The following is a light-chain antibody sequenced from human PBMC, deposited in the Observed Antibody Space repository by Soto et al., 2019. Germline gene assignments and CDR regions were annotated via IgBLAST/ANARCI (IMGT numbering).Light chain of an antibody. CDR3: QQYGSSPRT. V-gene: IGKV3-20*01. Sequence: EIVLTQSPGTLSLSPGERAALSCRASQSVSSTYLAWYQQKPGQPPRLLIYGASTRATGNPDRFSGSGSGTDFTLTISRLETDDFAVFFCQQYGSSPRTFGQGTNVEMK. CDR2: GAS. CDR1: QSVSSTY. J-gene: IGKJ1*01.